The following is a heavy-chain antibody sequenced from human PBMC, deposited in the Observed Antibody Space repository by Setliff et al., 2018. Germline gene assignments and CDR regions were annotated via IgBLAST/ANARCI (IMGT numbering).Heavy chain of an antibody. J-gene: IGHJ2*01. V-gene: IGHV4-39*07. CDR2: VYYSGYT. CDR1: GGSVSSTSHY. CDR3: ARAQVVFAISAPAWYFKI. D-gene: IGHD2-21*01. Sequence: SETLSLTCNVSGGSVSSTSHYWGWIRQPPGKGMEWIGSVYYSGYTYYNPSHQSRVAISVDTSKNQFSLKVNSVTVADTAVYCCARAQVVFAISAPAWYFKIWGRGTQVTVSS.